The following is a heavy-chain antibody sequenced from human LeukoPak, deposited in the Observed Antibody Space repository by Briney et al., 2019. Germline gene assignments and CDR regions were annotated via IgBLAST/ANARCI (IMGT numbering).Heavy chain of an antibody. CDR1: VGSISSYY. V-gene: IGHV4-59*01. J-gene: IGHJ5*02. D-gene: IGHD4-17*01. CDR3: ARTVRHTNWFDP. CDR2: IYYSGST. Sequence: SETLSLTCTVSVGSISSYYWSWIRQPPGKGLEWIGYIYYSGSTNYNPSLKSRVTISVDTSKNQFSLKLSSVTAADTAVYYCARTVRHTNWFDPWGQGTLVTVSS.